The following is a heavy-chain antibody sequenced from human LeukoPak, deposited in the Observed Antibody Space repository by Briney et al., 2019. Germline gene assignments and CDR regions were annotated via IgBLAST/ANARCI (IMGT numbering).Heavy chain of an antibody. V-gene: IGHV3-30*18. CDR1: GFTFSSYG. CDR2: ISYDGSNK. J-gene: IGHJ6*04. Sequence: PGGSLRLSCAASGFTFSSYGMHWVRQAPGKGLEWVAVISYDGSNKYYADSVKGRFTISRDNSKNTLYLQMNSLRAEDTAVYYCAKDQLWLGYYYYGMDVWGKGTTVTVSS. CDR3: AKDQLWLGYYYYGMDV. D-gene: IGHD5-18*01.